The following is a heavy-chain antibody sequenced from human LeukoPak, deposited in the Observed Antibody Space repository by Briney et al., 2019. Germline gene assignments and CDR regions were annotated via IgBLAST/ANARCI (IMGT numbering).Heavy chain of an antibody. CDR3: ARGVYYGRVWFGAYYFDY. J-gene: IGHJ4*02. V-gene: IGHV4-61*02. CDR1: GGSISSGSYY. Sequence: SETLSLTCTVSGGSISSGSYYWSWIRQPAGKGLEWIGRIYTSGSTNYNPSLKSRVTISVDTSKNQFSLKLSSVTAADTAVYYCARGVYYGRVWFGAYYFDYWGQGTLVTVSS. CDR2: IYTSGST. D-gene: IGHD3-10*01.